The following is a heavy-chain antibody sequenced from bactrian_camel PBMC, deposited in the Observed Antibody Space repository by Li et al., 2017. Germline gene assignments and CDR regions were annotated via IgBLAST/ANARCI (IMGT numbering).Heavy chain of an antibody. J-gene: IGHJ4*01. Sequence: HVQLVESGGGSVQEGGSLKLSCVVSRSPYSSYLLAWFRQAPGEKREGVARIDARGSTIYADSVKGRFTISQDDAKNTVYLQMNDLKPEDTAMYYCAASDSSYTRTCASRNAYNDWGQGTQVTVS. CDR2: IDARGST. CDR3: AASDSSYTRTCASRNAYND. CDR1: RSPYSSYL. D-gene: IGHD2*01. V-gene: IGHV3S53*01.